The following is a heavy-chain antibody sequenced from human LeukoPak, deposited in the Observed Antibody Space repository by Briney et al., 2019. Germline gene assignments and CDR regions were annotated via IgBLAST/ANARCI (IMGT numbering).Heavy chain of an antibody. D-gene: IGHD3-22*01. CDR3: ARDRTRTYDSSGYWASHDY. Sequence: GASVKVSCKASGYTFTSNYMHWVRQAPAQGLEWMGIINPSGGSTSYAQKFQGRVTMTRDTSTSTVYMELSSLRSEDTAVYYCARDRTRTYDSSGYWASHDYWGQGTLVTVSS. CDR2: INPSGGST. CDR1: GYTFTSNY. J-gene: IGHJ4*02. V-gene: IGHV1-46*01.